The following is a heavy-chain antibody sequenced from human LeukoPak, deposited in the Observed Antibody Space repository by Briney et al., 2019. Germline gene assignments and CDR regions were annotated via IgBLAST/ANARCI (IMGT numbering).Heavy chain of an antibody. D-gene: IGHD3-3*01. CDR1: GYTFTAYY. CDR2: ISAYNGNT. Sequence: ASVKVSCKASGYTFTAYYIHWVRQAPGQGLEWMGWISAYNGNTNYAQKLQGRVTMTTDTSTSTAYMELRSLRSDDTAVYYCARDQEYYDFWSGYNLHHYMDVWGKGTTVTVSS. J-gene: IGHJ6*03. CDR3: ARDQEYYDFWSGYNLHHYMDV. V-gene: IGHV1-18*01.